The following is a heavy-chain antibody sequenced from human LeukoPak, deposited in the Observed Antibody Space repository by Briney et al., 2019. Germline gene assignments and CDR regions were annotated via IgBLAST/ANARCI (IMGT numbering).Heavy chain of an antibody. CDR3: ARGTAAAGTHELNWFDP. V-gene: IGHV1-69*13. CDR2: IIPIFGTA. CDR1: GGTFSSYA. D-gene: IGHD6-13*01. J-gene: IGHJ5*02. Sequence: VASVKVSCKASGGTFSSYAISWVRQAPGQGLEWMGGIIPIFGTANYAQKFQGRVTITADESTSTAYMELSSLRSEDTAVYYCARGTAAAGTHELNWFDPWGQGTLVTVSS.